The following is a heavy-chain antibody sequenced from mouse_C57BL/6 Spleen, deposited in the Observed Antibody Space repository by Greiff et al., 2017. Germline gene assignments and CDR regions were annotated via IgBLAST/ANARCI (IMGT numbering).Heavy chain of an antibody. CDR3: ARKGGNYVDY. D-gene: IGHD2-1*01. Sequence: VKLQQPGAELVKPGASVKLSCKASGYTFTSYWMHWVKQRPGQGLEWIGMIHPNSGSTNYNEKFKSKATLTVDKSSSTAYMQLSSLTSEDSAVYYCARKGGNYVDYWGQGTSVTVSS. V-gene: IGHV1-64*01. CDR1: GYTFTSYW. J-gene: IGHJ4*01. CDR2: IHPNSGST.